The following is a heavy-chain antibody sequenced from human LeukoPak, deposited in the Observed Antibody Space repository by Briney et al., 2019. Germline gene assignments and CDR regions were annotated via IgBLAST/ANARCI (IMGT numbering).Heavy chain of an antibody. Sequence: SQTLSLTCTVSGASISSGTYSWSWIRQPPGKGLEWIGYIYHSGSTYYNPSLKSRVTISVDRSKNQFSLKLSSVTAADTAVYYCARAVAGFSIWFDPWGQGTLVTVSS. CDR1: GASISSGTYS. J-gene: IGHJ5*02. V-gene: IGHV4-30-2*01. D-gene: IGHD6-19*01. CDR3: ARAVAGFSIWFDP. CDR2: IYHSGST.